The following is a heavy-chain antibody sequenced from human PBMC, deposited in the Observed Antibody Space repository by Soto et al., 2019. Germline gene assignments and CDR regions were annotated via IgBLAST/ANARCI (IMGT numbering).Heavy chain of an antibody. D-gene: IGHD4-4*01. V-gene: IGHV3-21*01. CDR1: EFTLSNYS. Sequence: EEQLVESGGGLVKPGGSLRLSCVASEFTLSNYSMNWVRQAPGKGLEWVSLISSSSNYIYYADSVTGRFTISRDNAKNSLYLQMNSLRAEDTAVYYCARAYSNYVLPDYGGQGTLVTVSS. CDR2: ISSSSNYI. CDR3: ARAYSNYVLPDY. J-gene: IGHJ4*02.